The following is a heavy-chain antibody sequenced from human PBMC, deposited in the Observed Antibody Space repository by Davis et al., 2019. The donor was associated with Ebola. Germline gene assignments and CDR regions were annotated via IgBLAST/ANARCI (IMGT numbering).Heavy chain of an antibody. CDR1: GYTFTGYY. Sequence: ASVKVSCKASGYTFTGYYMHWVRQAPGQGLEWMGWINPNSGGTNYAQKFQGRVTMTRDTSISTAYMELSRLRSDDTAVYYCARAGHIVLMMYAKALLDYWGQGTLVTVSS. CDR3: ARAGHIVLMMYAKALLDY. V-gene: IGHV1-2*02. D-gene: IGHD2-8*01. CDR2: INPNSGGT. J-gene: IGHJ4*02.